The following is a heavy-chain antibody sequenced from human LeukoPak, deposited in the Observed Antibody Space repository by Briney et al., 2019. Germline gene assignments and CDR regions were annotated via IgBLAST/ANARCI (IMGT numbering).Heavy chain of an antibody. D-gene: IGHD2-15*01. J-gene: IGHJ4*02. V-gene: IGHV3-21*06. Sequence: GGSLRLSCTASGFSFSTYAMTWVRQAPGKGLEWISSMSSGSRYIYYADSVRGRFTVSRDNTKNSLYLLMNNLRAEDTAIYYCARDRPTGASRVFVVQWGQGTPVTVSS. CDR2: MSSGSRYI. CDR3: ARDRPTGASRVFVVQ. CDR1: GFSFSTYA.